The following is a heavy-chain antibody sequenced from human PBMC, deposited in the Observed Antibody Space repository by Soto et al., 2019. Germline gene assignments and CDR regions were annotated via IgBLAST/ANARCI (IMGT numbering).Heavy chain of an antibody. CDR2: ISAYNGNT. CDR1: GYTFTSYG. Sequence: GASVKVSCKASGYTFTSYGISWVRQAPGQGLEWMGWISAYNGNTNYAQKLQGRVTMTTDTSTSTAYMELRSLRSDDTAVYYCACPGYSSSWYRGYYYGMDVSGQGTTVTVSS. D-gene: IGHD6-13*01. V-gene: IGHV1-18*01. J-gene: IGHJ6*02. CDR3: ACPGYSSSWYRGYYYGMDV.